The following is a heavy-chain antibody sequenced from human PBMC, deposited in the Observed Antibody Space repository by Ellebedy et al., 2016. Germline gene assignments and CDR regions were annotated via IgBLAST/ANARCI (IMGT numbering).Heavy chain of an antibody. V-gene: IGHV3-11*06. CDR1: GFTFSDYY. D-gene: IGHD1-26*01. CDR2: ISSSSSYT. CDR3: ARDLGSPYYYYYGMDV. J-gene: IGHJ6*02. Sequence: GGSLRLSCAASGFTFSDYYMSWIRQAPGKGLEWVSYISSSSSYTNYADSVKGRFTISRDNAKNSLYLQMNSLRAEDTAVYYCARDLGSPYYYYYGMDVWGQGTTVTVSS.